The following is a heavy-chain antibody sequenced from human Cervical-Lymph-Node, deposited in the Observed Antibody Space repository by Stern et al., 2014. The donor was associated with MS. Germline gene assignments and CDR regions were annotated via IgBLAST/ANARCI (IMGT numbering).Heavy chain of an antibody. V-gene: IGHV3-23*04. Sequence: VQLVESGGGLVQPGGSLRLSCEGSGFMFSSFAMTWIRQAPGKGLEWVSGSGSDGGAHYAESVRGRFTVSRDNSRNTLYLQMDRLRVEDTAIYFCGKDLHYWSADSWGQGTLVTVSS. CDR1: GFMFSSFA. CDR3: GKDLHYWSADS. J-gene: IGHJ4*02. D-gene: IGHD1-1*01. CDR2: SGSDGGA.